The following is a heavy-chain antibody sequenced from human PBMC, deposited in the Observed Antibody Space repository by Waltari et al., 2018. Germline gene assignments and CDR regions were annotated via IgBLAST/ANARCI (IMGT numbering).Heavy chain of an antibody. CDR3: ARGHRGSRPL. J-gene: IGHJ4*02. CDR2: IYSGGSA. Sequence: EVRLVESGGDLVQPGGSLRLSCAASGFPFSSDSMNWLRQAPGKGLEWVSVIYSGGSANYTDSVKGRFIVSRDNSRNTLYLQMNGLRADDTAIYYCARGHRGSRPLWGQGTLVTVSS. CDR1: GFPFSSDS. V-gene: IGHV3-53*01. D-gene: IGHD3-10*01.